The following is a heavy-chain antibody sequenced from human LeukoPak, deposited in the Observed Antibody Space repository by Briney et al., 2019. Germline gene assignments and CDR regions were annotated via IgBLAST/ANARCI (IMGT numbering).Heavy chain of an antibody. CDR3: ARGGVVGATRYNWFDP. D-gene: IGHD1-26*01. J-gene: IGHJ5*02. CDR1: GGSISSSSYY. V-gene: IGHV4-39*07. Sequence: SETLSLTSTVSGGSISSSSYYWGWIRQPPGKGLEWIGSIYYSGSTYYNPSLKSRVTISVDTSKNQFYLKLISVTAADTAVNYCARGGVVGATRYNWFDPWGQGTLVTVSS. CDR2: IYYSGST.